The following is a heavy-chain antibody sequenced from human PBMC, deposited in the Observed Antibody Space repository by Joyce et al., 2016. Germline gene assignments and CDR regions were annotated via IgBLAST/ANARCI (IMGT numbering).Heavy chain of an antibody. CDR3: ARDDRRFREPSPFDI. Sequence: QVQLVQSAAEVKKPGASVKVSCKASGYTMTDYGIRWGRQAPGQGLEWMGWISTHNGKTNDAEKFQGRVSGTKDTSTSTVYMDQRSLKSDGTAVYYCARDDRRFREPSPFDIWGRGTVVTVSS. V-gene: IGHV1-18*01. J-gene: IGHJ3*02. CDR1: GYTMTDYG. D-gene: IGHD3-10*01. CDR2: ISTHNGKT.